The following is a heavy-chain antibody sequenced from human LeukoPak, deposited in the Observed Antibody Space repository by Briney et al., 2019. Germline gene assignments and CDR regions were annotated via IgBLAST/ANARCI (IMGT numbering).Heavy chain of an antibody. J-gene: IGHJ6*03. D-gene: IGHD3-3*01. CDR2: IIAYNGNT. CDR3: ASEQPSLRFFALDYYYYMDV. V-gene: IGHV1-18*01. Sequence: VPSVKLSCNASGYTFSSYVISWVRQPPGQGLGWMGGIIAYNGNTNYEQKRQGRVTMTTDTSTSTAYMELSSLRSEDTAVYYCASEQPSLRFFALDYYYYMDVWGKGTTVTVSS. CDR1: GYTFSSYV.